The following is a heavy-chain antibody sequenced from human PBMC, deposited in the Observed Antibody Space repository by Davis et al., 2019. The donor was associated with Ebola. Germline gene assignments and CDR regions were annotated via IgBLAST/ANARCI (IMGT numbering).Heavy chain of an antibody. CDR1: GLTVTDNF. CDR2: VYIGDTT. V-gene: IGHV3-53*01. CDR3: TREGGGHCTPTNCPNWLDP. Sequence: GESLKISCAASGLTVTDNFMSWVRQTPEKGLEWVSTVYIGDTTQYTDAVKGRFTISRDTSKNTLYLQMNNLRVEDTAVYYCTREGGGHCTPTNCPNWLDPWGQGTLVTVSS. D-gene: IGHD2-8*01. J-gene: IGHJ5*02.